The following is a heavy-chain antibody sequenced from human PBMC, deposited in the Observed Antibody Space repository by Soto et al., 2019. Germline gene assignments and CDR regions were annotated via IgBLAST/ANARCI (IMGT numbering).Heavy chain of an antibody. CDR3: ASIAAAASTNFDY. J-gene: IGHJ4*02. CDR2: ISSSSSYV. D-gene: IGHD6-13*01. CDR1: GFTFSSYS. Sequence: GGSLRLSCAASGFTFSSYSMNWVRQAPGKGLEWVSSISSSSSYVYYADSVKGRFTISRDNAKNSLYLQMNSLRPEDTAVYYCASIAAAASTNFDYWGQRTLVTVSS. V-gene: IGHV3-21*01.